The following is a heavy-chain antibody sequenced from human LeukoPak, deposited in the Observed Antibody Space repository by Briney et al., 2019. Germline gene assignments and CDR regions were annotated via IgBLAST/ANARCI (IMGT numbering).Heavy chain of an antibody. J-gene: IGHJ3*02. Sequence: ASVKVSCKASGYTFTTYAIHWVRQAPGQRLEWMGWISTYNDDRKYSPKFQGTVTITTDTSATTAYLELGSLRSEDTAVYYCARDRSSFSYAFDIWGQGTMVTVSS. CDR2: ISTYNDDR. CDR1: GYTFTTYA. CDR3: ARDRSSFSYAFDI. V-gene: IGHV1-3*04. D-gene: IGHD3-3*02.